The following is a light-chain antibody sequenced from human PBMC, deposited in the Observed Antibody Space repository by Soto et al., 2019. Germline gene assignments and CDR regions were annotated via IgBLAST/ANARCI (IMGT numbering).Light chain of an antibody. CDR3: QQSQNWPIP. J-gene: IGKJ5*01. Sequence: TESLAMLAVSLRERATLSCRASQSVSSNLAWHQQKPGQAPRILMYDASTRATGISARFSGSGSGTEFTLTICCLQSEDFAVYYCQQSQNWPIPSAQRRRLEI. CDR1: QSVSSN. V-gene: IGKV3-15*01. CDR2: DAS.